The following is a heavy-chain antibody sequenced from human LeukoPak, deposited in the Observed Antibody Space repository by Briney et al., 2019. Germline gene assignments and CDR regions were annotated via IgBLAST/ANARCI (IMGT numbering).Heavy chain of an antibody. CDR1: GFTFSSYA. CDR3: GRGGMALAGLDY. CDR2: LTSSGGGT. J-gene: IGHJ4*02. V-gene: IGHV3-23*01. Sequence: PGGSLRLSCAASGFTFSSYAMSWVRRAPGKGREGVSSLTSSGGGTYYADSVKGRFTLSRDNSKNTLYLQMNSLRVEDTAVYYCGRGGMALAGLDYWGQGTLVTVSS. D-gene: IGHD6-19*01.